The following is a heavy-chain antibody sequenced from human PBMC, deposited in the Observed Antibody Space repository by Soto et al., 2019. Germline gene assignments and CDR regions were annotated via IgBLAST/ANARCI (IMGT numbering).Heavy chain of an antibody. CDR2: IIPIFGTA. CDR3: ARGVLIVVVPAATNWFDT. D-gene: IGHD2-2*01. J-gene: IGHJ5*02. CDR1: GGTFSSYA. Sequence: SVKVSCKASGGTFSSYAISWVRQAPGQGLEWMGGIIPIFGTANYAQKFQGRVTITADKSTSTAYMELSSLRSEDTAVYYCARGVLIVVVPAATNWFDTWGQGTLVTVSS. V-gene: IGHV1-69*06.